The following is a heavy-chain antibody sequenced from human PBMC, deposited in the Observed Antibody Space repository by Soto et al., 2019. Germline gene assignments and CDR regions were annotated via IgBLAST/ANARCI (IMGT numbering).Heavy chain of an antibody. Sequence: SETLSLTCTVSGGSISSYYWSWIRQPPGKGLEWIGYIYYSGSTNYNPSLKSRVTISVDTSKNQFSLKLSSVTAADTAVYYCARVGGAGCTNGVCYTPFDYWGQGTLVTVS. CDR1: GGSISSYY. CDR2: IYYSGST. CDR3: ARVGGAGCTNGVCYTPFDY. D-gene: IGHD2-8*01. V-gene: IGHV4-59*01. J-gene: IGHJ4*02.